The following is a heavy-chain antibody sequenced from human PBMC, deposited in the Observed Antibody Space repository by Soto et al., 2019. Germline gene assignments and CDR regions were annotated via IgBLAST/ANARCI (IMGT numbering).Heavy chain of an antibody. Sequence: EVQLVESGGGLVQPGGSLRLSCAASGFTFRTYWLSWVRQVPGKGLEWVANINLDGSEKNYVDSVKGRFTISRDNSRNSLYLKMSSLRAEDTALYYCARDGSTSWYSYYYHGMNVWGQGNTVTVSS. CDR2: INLDGSEK. D-gene: IGHD6-13*01. V-gene: IGHV3-7*05. CDR1: GFTFRTYW. CDR3: ARDGSTSWYSYYYHGMNV. J-gene: IGHJ6*02.